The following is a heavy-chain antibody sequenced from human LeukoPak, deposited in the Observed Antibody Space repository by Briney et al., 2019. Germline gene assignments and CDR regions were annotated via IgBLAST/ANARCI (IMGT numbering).Heavy chain of an antibody. V-gene: IGHV3-23*01. J-gene: IGHJ4*02. Sequence: PGGSLRLSCAASGFTFSSYGMNWVRQAPGKGLEWVSGISGSGGITYYADSVKGRFSISRDNSKNTLYLQMNSLRAEDTAVYYCARSHSIWTSFDYWGQGTLVTVSS. CDR3: ARSHSIWTSFDY. CDR1: GFTFSSYG. CDR2: ISGSGGIT. D-gene: IGHD3/OR15-3a*01.